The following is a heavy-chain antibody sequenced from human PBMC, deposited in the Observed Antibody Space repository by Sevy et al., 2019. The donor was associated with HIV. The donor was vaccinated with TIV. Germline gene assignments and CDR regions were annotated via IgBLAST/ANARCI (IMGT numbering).Heavy chain of an antibody. CDR3: AKGDRGYSYGYNYNYGMDV. Sequence: GGSLRLSCAASGFTFSSYGMHWVRQAPGKGLEWVAFIRYDGSNKYYADSVKGRFTISRDNSKNTLYLQMNSLRAEDTAVYYCAKGDRGYSYGYNYNYGMDVWGQGTTVTVSS. D-gene: IGHD5-18*01. CDR1: GFTFSSYG. V-gene: IGHV3-30*02. CDR2: IRYDGSNK. J-gene: IGHJ6*02.